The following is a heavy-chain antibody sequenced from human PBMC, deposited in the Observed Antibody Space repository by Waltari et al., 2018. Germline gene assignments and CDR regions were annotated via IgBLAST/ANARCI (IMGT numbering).Heavy chain of an antibody. CDR1: GFTFNRYS. J-gene: IGHJ6*01. Sequence: EVQLVESGGGLVKPGGSLRLSCAASGFTFNRYSMNWVRQAPGRGLWWVSSIASVGLYMYYAEFGKGRFTISRDNTKRYLQMDSLRVEDTAVYYCARGEQENSFSKYYNGMDVWGQGTVVTVSS. CDR2: IASVGLYM. V-gene: IGHV3-21*02. D-gene: IGHD1-26*01. CDR3: ARGEQENSFSKYYNGMDV.